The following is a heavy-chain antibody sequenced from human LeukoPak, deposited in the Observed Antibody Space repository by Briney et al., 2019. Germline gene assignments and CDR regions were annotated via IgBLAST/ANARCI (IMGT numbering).Heavy chain of an antibody. V-gene: IGHV4-39*07. J-gene: IGHJ4*02. D-gene: IGHD5-18*01. CDR1: GGSISSSSYY. CDR3: ARDYHRRYSPVGY. Sequence: SETLSLTCTVSGGSISSSSYYWGWIRQPPGKGLEWIGSIYYSGSTYYNPSLKSRVTISVDTSKNQFSLKLSSVTAADTAVYYCARDYHRRYSPVGYWGQGTLVTVSS. CDR2: IYYSGST.